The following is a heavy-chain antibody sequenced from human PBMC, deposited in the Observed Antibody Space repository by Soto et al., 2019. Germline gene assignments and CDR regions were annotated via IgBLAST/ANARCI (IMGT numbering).Heavy chain of an antibody. CDR3: ANGGEIMITVGGGQFDE. CDR2: ISYDGSIK. D-gene: IGHD3-16*01. J-gene: IGHJ4*02. CDR1: GFTFNTYG. V-gene: IGHV3-30*18. Sequence: RLSCAASGFTFNTYGMHWVRQAPGKGLEWVAVISYDGSIKYYSDSVKGRFTISRDNSKNTLYLQMNSLRPEDTAVYYCANGGEIMITVGGGQFDEWGPGALVTV.